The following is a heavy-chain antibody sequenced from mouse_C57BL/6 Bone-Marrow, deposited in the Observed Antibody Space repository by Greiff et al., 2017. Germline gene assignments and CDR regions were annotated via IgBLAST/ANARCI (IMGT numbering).Heavy chain of an antibody. CDR2: IEPEDGET. CDR1: GFNIKDYF. CDR3: DSGNSPWYFDV. Sequence: VQLKQSGAELVKPGASVKLSCTASGFNIKDYFMHWVKQRTEQGLEWIGRIEPEDGETKYAPKFQGKATITADTSYNTAYLQLSSLTSEDTAVYSCDSGNSPWYFDVWGTGTTVTVSA. J-gene: IGHJ1*03. V-gene: IGHV14-2*01. D-gene: IGHD4-1*01.